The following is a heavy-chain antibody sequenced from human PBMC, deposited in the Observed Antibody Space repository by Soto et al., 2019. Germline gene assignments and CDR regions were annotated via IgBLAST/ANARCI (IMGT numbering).Heavy chain of an antibody. V-gene: IGHV4-34*01. J-gene: IGHJ4*02. CDR2: INHSGST. D-gene: IGHD1-1*01. CDR1: GGSFSGDY. Sequence: SETMSLTCSVYGGSFSGDYWSWIRPPPGKGLEWIGEINHSGSTNYNPSLKSRVTISVDTSKNQFSLKLSSVTAEDTAVYYCARGRNEWGQGTLVTVSS. CDR3: ARGRNE.